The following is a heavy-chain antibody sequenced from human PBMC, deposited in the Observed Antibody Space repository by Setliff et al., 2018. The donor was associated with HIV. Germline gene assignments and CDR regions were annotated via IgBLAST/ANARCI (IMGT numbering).Heavy chain of an antibody. CDR3: ARLSPYGDYLLFQY. Sequence: ASVKVSCKASGYIFTDYFIHWVRQAPGQGLEWMGWIDTNTGNPTYAQGFTGRFVFSLDTSVSTAFLQISTLKAEDTAVYYCARLSPYGDYLLFQYWGQGTQVTVSS. V-gene: IGHV7-4-1*02. CDR1: GYIFTDYF. CDR2: IDTNTGNP. D-gene: IGHD4-17*01. J-gene: IGHJ4*02.